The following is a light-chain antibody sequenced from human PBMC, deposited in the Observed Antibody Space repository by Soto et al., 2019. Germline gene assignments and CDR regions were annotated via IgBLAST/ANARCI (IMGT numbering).Light chain of an antibody. CDR1: SSNIGAPYD. J-gene: IGLJ1*01. CDR3: ATWDDSLNGFYV. CDR2: GDN. V-gene: IGLV1-40*01. Sequence: QSALTQPPSVSGAPGQRVTISCTGSSSNIGAPYDVHWYQHLPGTAPKLLIFGDNNRPSGVPDRFSGSKSGTSASLAISGLRSDDEADYFCATWDDSLNGFYVFGTGTKLTVL.